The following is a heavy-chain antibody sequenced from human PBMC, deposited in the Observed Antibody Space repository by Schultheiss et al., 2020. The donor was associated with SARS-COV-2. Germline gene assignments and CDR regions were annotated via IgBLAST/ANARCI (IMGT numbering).Heavy chain of an antibody. Sequence: SETLSLTCTVSGGSISSGGYYWSWIRQPAGKGLEWIGRIYTSGSTNYNPSLKSRVTFSVDTSKNQFSLKVTSVTAADTAVYYCARLHGDYFDRNWFDPWGQGILVTVSS. V-gene: IGHV4-61*02. D-gene: IGHD4-17*01. CDR3: ARLHGDYFDRNWFDP. J-gene: IGHJ5*02. CDR2: IYTSGST. CDR1: GGSISSGGYY.